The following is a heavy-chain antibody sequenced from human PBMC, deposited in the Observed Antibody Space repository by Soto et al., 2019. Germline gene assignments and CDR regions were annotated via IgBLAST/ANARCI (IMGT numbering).Heavy chain of an antibody. CDR2: ISRSGRGSA. J-gene: IGHJ4*02. Sequence: PGGSLRLSCAASGFTFNSYVMTWVRQAPGEGLEWVSSISRSGRGSAYYADSMKGRFTISRDNSENTLFLQMNNLRDEDTALYYCARGRYLDSSDYWVANLPFDHWGLGTLVTVSS. CDR1: GFTFNSYV. CDR3: ARGRYLDSSDYWVANLPFDH. V-gene: IGHV3-23*01. D-gene: IGHD3-22*01.